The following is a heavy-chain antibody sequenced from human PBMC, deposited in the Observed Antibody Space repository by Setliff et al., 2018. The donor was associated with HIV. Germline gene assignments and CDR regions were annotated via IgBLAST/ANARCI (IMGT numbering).Heavy chain of an antibody. CDR1: GGSFSGYH. Sequence: SETLSLTCAVYGGSFSGYHWSWIRQSPGKGLEWIGEINHSGTTNYNPSLKNRATISVDTSKNQFTLRLTSVTAADTAVYYCASRVYYYDSNNFLREEGFDPWGQGTLVTVSS. CDR2: INHSGTT. J-gene: IGHJ5*02. D-gene: IGHD3-22*01. CDR3: ASRVYYYDSNNFLREEGFDP. V-gene: IGHV4-34*01.